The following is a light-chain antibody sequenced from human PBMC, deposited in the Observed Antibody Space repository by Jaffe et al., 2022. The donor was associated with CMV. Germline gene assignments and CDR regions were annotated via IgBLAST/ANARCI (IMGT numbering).Light chain of an antibody. V-gene: IGKV1-NL1*01. CDR2: GAS. J-gene: IGKJ4*01. CDR3: QQYYSTPRT. Sequence: DIQMSQSPSSLSASVGDRVTITCRASQDIRNSLAWYQQKPGKAPKLLLYGASRLQSGVPSRLSGSGSATEYTLTISSLQPEDSATYYCQQYYSTPRTFGGGTKVEIK. CDR1: QDIRNS.